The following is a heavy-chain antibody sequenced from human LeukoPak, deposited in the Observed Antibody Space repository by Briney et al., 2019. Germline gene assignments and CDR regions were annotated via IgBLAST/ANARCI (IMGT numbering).Heavy chain of an antibody. Sequence: GGSLRLSCAASGFTFSSYWMHWVRQAPGKGLVWVSRINSDGSSTSYADSVKGRFTISRDNAKITLYLQMNSLRAEDTAVYYCARLTPGSYSFGYWGQGTLVTVSS. CDR2: INSDGSST. CDR3: ARLTPGSYSFGY. CDR1: GFTFSSYW. V-gene: IGHV3-74*01. D-gene: IGHD1-26*01. J-gene: IGHJ4*02.